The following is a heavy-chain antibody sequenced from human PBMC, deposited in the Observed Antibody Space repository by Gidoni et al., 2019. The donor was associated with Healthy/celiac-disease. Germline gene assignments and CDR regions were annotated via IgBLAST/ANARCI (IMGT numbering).Heavy chain of an antibody. CDR1: GFTFSNAW. J-gene: IGHJ4*02. V-gene: IGHV3-15*01. Sequence: EVQLVESGGGLVKPGGSLRLSCAASGFTFSNAWMRWVRQDPGKGLEWVGRIKSKTDGGTTDYAAPVKGRFTISRDDSKNTLYLQMNSLKTEDTAVYYCTTDFGSSGVDYWGQGTLVTVSS. CDR3: TTDFGSSGVDY. D-gene: IGHD1-26*01. CDR2: IKSKTDGGTT.